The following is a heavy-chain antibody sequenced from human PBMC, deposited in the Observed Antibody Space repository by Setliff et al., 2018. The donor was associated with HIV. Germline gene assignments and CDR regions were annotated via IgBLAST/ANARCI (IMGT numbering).Heavy chain of an antibody. D-gene: IGHD2-15*01. Sequence: GGSLRLSCAASGFIFGTYDMHWVRQVAGKGLEWVSAMGLLGDTYYADSVKGRSTISREDAKNSLYLQMNSLRAGDTAVYYCAREIQNCGGNHYYCYMDVWGKGTTVTV. CDR2: MGLLGDT. CDR3: AREIQNCGGNHYYCYMDV. V-gene: IGHV3-13*01. J-gene: IGHJ6*03. CDR1: GFIFGTYD.